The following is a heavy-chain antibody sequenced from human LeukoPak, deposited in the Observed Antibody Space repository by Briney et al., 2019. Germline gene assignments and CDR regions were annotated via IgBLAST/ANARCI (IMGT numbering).Heavy chain of an antibody. J-gene: IGHJ5*02. V-gene: IGHV4-61*02. Sequence: SETLSLTCTVSGGSISSDNYYWSWIRQPAGKGLEWIGRIHSSGTTNYNPYLKSRVTISVDTSDNRFSLKLTSVIAADTALYYFARVFQLPFNYFDPWGQGALVTVSS. CDR2: IHSSGTT. CDR3: ARVFQLPFNYFDP. CDR1: GGSISSDNYY.